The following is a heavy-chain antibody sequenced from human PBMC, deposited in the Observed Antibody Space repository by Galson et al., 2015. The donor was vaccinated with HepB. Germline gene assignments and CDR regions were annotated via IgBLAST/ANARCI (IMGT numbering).Heavy chain of an antibody. D-gene: IGHD2-21*02. V-gene: IGHV5-51*01. J-gene: IGHJ4*02. CDR3: ARHESLTSPIDY. CDR1: GYTFTIYW. Sequence: QSGAEVKKPGESLKISCEASGYTFTIYWIAWVRQMPGKGLEWMGIIYPTDSDTRYSPSFQGQVTISADKSINTAYLQWSSLKASDTAMYYCARHESLTSPIDYWGQGTLITVSS. CDR2: IYPTDSDT.